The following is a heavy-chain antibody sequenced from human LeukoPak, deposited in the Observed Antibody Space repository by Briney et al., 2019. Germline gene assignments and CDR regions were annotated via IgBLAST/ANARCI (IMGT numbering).Heavy chain of an antibody. CDR2: IFHNGST. J-gene: IGHJ4*02. D-gene: IGHD2-8*01. CDR1: GYSIGTWYY. CDR3: VRVHGPFPGDF. V-gene: IGHV4-38-2*02. Sequence: SETLSLTCTVSGYSIGTWYYWGWIRQPPGKGLEWIGSIFHNGSTHYNPSLESRVTISLDTPKNQFSLRLSSVTAADTAMYYCVRVHGPFPGDFWGQGTLVTVSS.